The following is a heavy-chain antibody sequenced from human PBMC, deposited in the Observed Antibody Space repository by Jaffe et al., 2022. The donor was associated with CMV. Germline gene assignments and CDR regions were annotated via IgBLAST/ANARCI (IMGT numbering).Heavy chain of an antibody. CDR1: GYTFTSYG. CDR2: ISAHNGNT. D-gene: IGHD6-6*01. V-gene: IGHV1-18*01. Sequence: QVQLVQSGAEVKRPGASVRVSCKASGYTFTSYGISWVRQAPGQGLEWMGWISAHNGNTNYAHKFQGRVTMTTDTSTSIAYLELRSLRSDDTAVYYCARGQIEYSSWGGRIFYYAMDGWGQGTTVTVSS. CDR3: ARGQIEYSSWGGRIFYYAMDG. J-gene: IGHJ6*02.